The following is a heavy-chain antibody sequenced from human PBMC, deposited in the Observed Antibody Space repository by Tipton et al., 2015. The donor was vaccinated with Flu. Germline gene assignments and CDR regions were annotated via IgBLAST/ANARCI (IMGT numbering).Heavy chain of an antibody. V-gene: IGHV3-73*01. CDR3: ASGDSFDI. CDR1: GLSFSDST. CDR2: IRGRLDSCAR. J-gene: IGHJ3*02. Sequence: SLRLSCAASGLSFSDSTLNWVRQASGKGLEWVGRIRGRLDSCARAYVGSVKGRFTISRDDSKTTAYLLMNSLKTEDTAVYYCASGDSFDIWGQGTMVTVSS.